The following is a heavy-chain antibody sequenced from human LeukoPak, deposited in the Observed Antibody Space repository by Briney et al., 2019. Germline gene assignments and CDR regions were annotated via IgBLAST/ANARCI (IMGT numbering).Heavy chain of an antibody. Sequence: PGGTLSLTCAVSGGSISSSAWWSWVRQPPGKGLEWIGEVYHSGSTNYNSFLKSRVTISVDKSKNQFSLKLTSATAADTAVYYCARDLGSSWFEPLDYWGQGILAIVSS. CDR1: GGSISSSAW. V-gene: IGHV4-4*02. J-gene: IGHJ4*02. CDR3: ARDLGSSWFEPLDY. CDR2: VYHSGST. D-gene: IGHD6-13*01.